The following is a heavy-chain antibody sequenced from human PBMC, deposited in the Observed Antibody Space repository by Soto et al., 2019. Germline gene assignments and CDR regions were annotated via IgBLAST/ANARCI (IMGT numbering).Heavy chain of an antibody. CDR1: GFTFSDYY. CDR2: MSGSSRYT. V-gene: IGHV3-11*06. D-gene: IGHD3-22*01. Sequence: GGSLRLSCAASGFTFSDYYMSWIRQAPGKGLEWVSYMSGSSRYTNYADSVKGRFTISRDNAKNSLYLQMNSLRAEDTAVYYCARGGYYYDSSAYYYSFDYWGQGTLVTVSS. J-gene: IGHJ4*02. CDR3: ARGGYYYDSSAYYYSFDY.